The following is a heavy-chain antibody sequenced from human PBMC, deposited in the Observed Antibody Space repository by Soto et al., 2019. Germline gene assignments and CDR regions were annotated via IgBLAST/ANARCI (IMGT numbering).Heavy chain of an antibody. Sequence: EVQLVESGGNLVQPGGSLRLSCAASGFTFSTYEFNWVRQAPGRGLEWISYISVSGNIIKYADSVKGRFTISRDNAENSLHLHMRSLRVAATALYFCVRDTIWASAAGYLDPWGQGTQVIVSS. J-gene: IGHJ5*02. CDR3: VRDTIWASAAGYLDP. V-gene: IGHV3-48*03. CDR2: ISVSGNII. D-gene: IGHD6-13*01. CDR1: GFTFSTYE.